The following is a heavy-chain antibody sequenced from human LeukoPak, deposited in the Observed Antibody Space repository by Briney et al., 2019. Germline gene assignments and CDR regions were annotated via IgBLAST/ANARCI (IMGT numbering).Heavy chain of an antibody. D-gene: IGHD2/OR15-2a*01. V-gene: IGHV4-4*02. J-gene: IGHJ4*02. CDR2: IYHSGST. Sequence: SGTLSLTCAVSGGSISSSNWWSWVRQPPGKGLEWIGEIYHSGSTNYNPSLKSRVTISVDKSKNQFSLKLSSVTAADTAVYYCARGGLSLPRILPSVLFDYWGQGTLVTVSS. CDR3: ARGGLSLPRILPSVLFDY. CDR1: GGSISSSNW.